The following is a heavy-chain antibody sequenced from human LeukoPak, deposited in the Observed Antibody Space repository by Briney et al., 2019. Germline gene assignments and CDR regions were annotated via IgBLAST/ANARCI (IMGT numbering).Heavy chain of an antibody. Sequence: SETLSLTCTVSGGSISSYYWSWIRQPPGKGLEWIGYIYYSGSTNYNPSLKSRVTISVDTSKNQFSLKLSSVTAADTAVYYCASSGYYYRDAFDIRGQGTMVTVSS. CDR1: GGSISSYY. CDR2: IYYSGST. CDR3: ASSGYYYRDAFDI. D-gene: IGHD3-22*01. V-gene: IGHV4-59*01. J-gene: IGHJ3*02.